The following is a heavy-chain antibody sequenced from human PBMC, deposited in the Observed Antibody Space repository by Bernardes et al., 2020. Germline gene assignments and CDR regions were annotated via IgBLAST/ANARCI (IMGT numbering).Heavy chain of an antibody. J-gene: IGHJ4*02. CDR1: GGTFSSYA. D-gene: IGHD2-21*02. V-gene: IGHV1-69*13. Sequence: SVKVSCKASGGTFSSYAISWVRQAPGQGLEWMGGIIPIFGTANYAQKFQGRVTITADESTSTAYMELSSLRSEDTAVYYCASLAGDCGGDCRNFDYWGQGTLVTVSS. CDR2: IIPIFGTA. CDR3: ASLAGDCGGDCRNFDY.